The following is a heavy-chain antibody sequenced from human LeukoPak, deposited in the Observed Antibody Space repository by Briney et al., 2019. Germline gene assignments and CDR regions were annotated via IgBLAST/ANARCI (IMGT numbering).Heavy chain of an antibody. Sequence: SETLSLTCAVYGGSFSGYYWSWIRQPPGKGLEWIGEINHSGSTNYNPSLKSRVTMSVDTSKNQFSLKLSSVTAADTAVYYCASSGWYSDYWGQGTLVTVYS. CDR2: INHSGST. CDR1: GGSFSGYY. J-gene: IGHJ4*02. D-gene: IGHD6-19*01. CDR3: ASSGWYSDY. V-gene: IGHV4-34*01.